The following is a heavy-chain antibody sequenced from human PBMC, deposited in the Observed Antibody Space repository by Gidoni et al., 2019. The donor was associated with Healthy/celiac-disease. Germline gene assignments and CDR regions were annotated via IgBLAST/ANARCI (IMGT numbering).Heavy chain of an antibody. Sequence: QVQLVESGGGVVQPGRSLRLSCAASGFTFSSYGMHWVRQAPGKGLEWVAVISYDGSNKYYADSVKGRFTISRDNSKNTLYLQMNSLRAEDTAVYYCASMYGGVVVAATPMGLMDVWGQGTTVTVSS. D-gene: IGHD2-15*01. CDR1: GFTFSSYG. CDR3: ASMYGGVVVAATPMGLMDV. J-gene: IGHJ6*02. CDR2: ISYDGSNK. V-gene: IGHV3-30*03.